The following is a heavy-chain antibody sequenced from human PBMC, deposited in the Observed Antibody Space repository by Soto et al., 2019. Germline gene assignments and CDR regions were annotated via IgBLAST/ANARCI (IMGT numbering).Heavy chain of an antibody. Sequence: PEETLSLTCTVCGGSISSINNHFSNHYCSWIRLSPGKGLEWIGYISSIGASHYNPSLQSRLSMSLDTSTNQFSLKLTSVTVADTAVYYCTVHRATPGVALSNWFGPWGQGSLVTVSS. V-gene: IGHV4-61*05. J-gene: IGHJ5*02. CDR1: GGSISSINNHFSNHY. CDR2: ISSIGAS. D-gene: IGHD3-10*01. CDR3: TVHRATPGVALSNWFGP.